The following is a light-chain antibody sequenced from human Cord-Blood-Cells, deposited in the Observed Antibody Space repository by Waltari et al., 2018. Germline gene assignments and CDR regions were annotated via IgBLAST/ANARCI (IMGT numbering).Light chain of an antibody. J-gene: IGKJ2*01. Sequence: DIQMTQSPSSLSASVGDRVTITCRASEIISTYLNWYQQKPGKAAKLLISAASSLQSGVPSRFSGSGSETDFTLTISSVQPQDCATYYCQQSYSTPRTFGQGTTLEIK. CDR2: AAS. V-gene: IGKV1-39*01. CDR3: QQSYSTPRT. CDR1: EIISTY.